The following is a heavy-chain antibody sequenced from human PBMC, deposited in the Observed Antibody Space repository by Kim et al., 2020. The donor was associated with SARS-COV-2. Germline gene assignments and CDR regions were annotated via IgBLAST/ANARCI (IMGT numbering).Heavy chain of an antibody. Sequence: GGSLRLSCAASGFTFSSYAMHWVRQAPGKGLEWVAVISYDGSNKYYADSVKGRFTISRDNSKNTLYLQMNSLRAEDTAVYYCARAGDHSTSYFDYWGQGTLVTVSS. V-gene: IGHV3-30*04. J-gene: IGHJ4*02. D-gene: IGHD7-27*01. CDR2: ISYDGSNK. CDR1: GFTFSSYA. CDR3: ARAGDHSTSYFDY.